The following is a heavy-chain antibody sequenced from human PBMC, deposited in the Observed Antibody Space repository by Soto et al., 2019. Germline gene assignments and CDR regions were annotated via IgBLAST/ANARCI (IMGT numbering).Heavy chain of an antibody. CDR3: ARGLRYFDWLYFDY. Sequence: QVQLVQSGAEVKKPGTSVKVSCKASGYTFTSYAMHWVRQAPGQRLEWMGWINAGNGNTKYSQKFQGRVTITRDTSASTAYMELSSLRSEDTAVYYCARGLRYFDWLYFDYWGQGTLVTVSS. J-gene: IGHJ4*02. CDR1: GYTFTSYA. CDR2: INAGNGNT. D-gene: IGHD3-9*01. V-gene: IGHV1-3*01.